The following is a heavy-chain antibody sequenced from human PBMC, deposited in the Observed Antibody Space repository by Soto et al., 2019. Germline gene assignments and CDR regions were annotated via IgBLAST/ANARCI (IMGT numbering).Heavy chain of an antibody. D-gene: IGHD1-20*01. CDR2: INKDGSEG. CDR3: ARDGHNTNDVDR. J-gene: IGHJ5*02. Sequence: EVQLVESGGVLVQPGESLRLSCVASGFTFDDYWMNWVRQAPGKGLEWVAIINKDGSEGYYVDSVKGRFTISRDNSKDSLFLQMESLGAEDTALYYCARDGHNTNDVDRWGQGTRVTVSS. V-gene: IGHV3-7*01. CDR1: GFTFDDYW.